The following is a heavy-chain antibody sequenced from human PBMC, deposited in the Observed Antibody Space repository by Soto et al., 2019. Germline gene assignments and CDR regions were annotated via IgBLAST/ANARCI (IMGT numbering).Heavy chain of an antibody. V-gene: IGHV4-34*01. D-gene: IGHD2-2*01. J-gene: IGHJ4*02. CDR2: INHSGST. CDR1: GGSFSGYY. CDR3: ARGGGYCSSTSCYGDFAY. Sequence: PSETLSLTCAVYGGSFSGYYWSWIRQPPGKGLEWIGEINHSGSTNYNPSLKSRVTISVDTSKNQFSLKLSSVTAADTAVYYCARGGGYCSSTSCYGDFAYWGQGTLVTVSS.